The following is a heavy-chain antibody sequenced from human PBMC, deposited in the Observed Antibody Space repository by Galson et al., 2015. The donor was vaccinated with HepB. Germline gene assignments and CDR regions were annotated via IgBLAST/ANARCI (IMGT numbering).Heavy chain of an antibody. J-gene: IGHJ6*02. V-gene: IGHV3-21*01. Sequence: SLRLSCAASGFTFSSYSMNWVRQAPGKGLEWVSSISSSSSYIYYADSVKGRFTISRDNAKNSLYLQMNSLRAEDTAVYYCASGFGSSIAAHTGGGMDVWGQGTTVTVSS. CDR2: ISSSSSYI. D-gene: IGHD6-6*01. CDR3: ASGFGSSIAAHTGGGMDV. CDR1: GFTFSSYS.